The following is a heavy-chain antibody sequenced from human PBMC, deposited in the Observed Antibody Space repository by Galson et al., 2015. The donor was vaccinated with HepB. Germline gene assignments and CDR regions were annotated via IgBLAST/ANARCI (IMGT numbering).Heavy chain of an antibody. CDR3: AKDAIAAAGGSYYFDY. D-gene: IGHD6-13*01. CDR1: GYTFSSYA. Sequence: SLRLSCAASGYTFSSYAMSWVRQAPGKGLEWVSAISGSGGSTYYADSVKGRFTISRDNSKNTLYLQMNSLRAEDTAVYYCAKDAIAAAGGSYYFDYWGQGTLVTVSS. CDR2: ISGSGGST. V-gene: IGHV3-23*01. J-gene: IGHJ4*02.